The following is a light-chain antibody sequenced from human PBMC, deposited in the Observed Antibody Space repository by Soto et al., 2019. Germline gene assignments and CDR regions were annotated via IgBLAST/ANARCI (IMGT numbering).Light chain of an antibody. CDR3: AAWDDSLSGYV. V-gene: IGLV1-47*01. J-gene: IGLJ1*01. CDR1: SSNIGSNY. Sequence: QSALTQPPSASGTPGQRVTISCSGSSSNIGSNYVYWYQQLPGTAPKLLIYRNNQRPSGVPYRFSGSKSGTSASLAIIGLRSEDEADYYCAAWDDSLSGYVFGTGTKVTV. CDR2: RNN.